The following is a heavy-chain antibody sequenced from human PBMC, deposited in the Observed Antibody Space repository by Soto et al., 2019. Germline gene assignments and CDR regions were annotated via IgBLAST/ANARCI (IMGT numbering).Heavy chain of an antibody. CDR2: IIPIFGPA. D-gene: IGHD6-13*01. CDR3: ATDWEQQLVRPAWFDH. Sequence: QVQLVQSGAEVKKPGSSVKVSCKASGGTFSSYAISWVRQAPGQGLEWMGGIIPIFGPANYAQKFQGRVTITADESTSTAYMELSSLRSEYTAVYYCATDWEQQLVRPAWFDHWGPGSLVTGSS. CDR1: GGTFSSYA. V-gene: IGHV1-69*01. J-gene: IGHJ5*02.